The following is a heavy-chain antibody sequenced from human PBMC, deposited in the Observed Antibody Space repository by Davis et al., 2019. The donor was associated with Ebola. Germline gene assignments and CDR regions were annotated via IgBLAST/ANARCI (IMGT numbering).Heavy chain of an antibody. J-gene: IGHJ5*02. CDR3: AKGNFWFGP. D-gene: IGHD1-7*01. CDR2: VNSGGDIT. Sequence: GESLKISCTVSGLTFSNYAMTWVRQAPGKGLEWVSSVNSGGDITHYADSVTGRFTISRDNSKNILYLQMTSLRAEDTAVFYCAKGNFWFGPWGQGTLVTVSS. CDR1: GLTFSNYA. V-gene: IGHV3-23*01.